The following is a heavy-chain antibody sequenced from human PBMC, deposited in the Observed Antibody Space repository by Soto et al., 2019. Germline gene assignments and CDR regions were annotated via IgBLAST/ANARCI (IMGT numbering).Heavy chain of an antibody. D-gene: IGHD5-12*01. CDR2: INHSGST. CDR3: VSLYSGYDYYFDY. V-gene: IGHV4-34*01. J-gene: IGHJ4*02. CDR1: GGSFSGYY. Sequence: QVQLQQWGAGLLKPSETLSLTCAVYGGSFSGYYWSWIRQPPGKGLEWIGEINHSGSTNYNPSLKSRVTISVDTSKNQFFLKLSSVTAADTAVYYCVSLYSGYDYYFDYWGQGILVTVSS.